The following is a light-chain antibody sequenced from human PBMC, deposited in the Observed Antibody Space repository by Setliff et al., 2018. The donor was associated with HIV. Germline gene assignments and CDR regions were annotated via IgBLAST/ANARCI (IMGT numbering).Light chain of an antibody. CDR3: CSYASNRARV. Sequence: QSALAQPASVSGSPGQSVTISCTGTSSDVGFYNYVSWYQQHPGKAPKLMIYEVSNRPSGVSDRFSGSKSGNTASLTISGLQAEDEADYYCCSYASNRARVFGTGTKVTVL. CDR1: SSDVGFYNY. J-gene: IGLJ1*01. CDR2: EVS. V-gene: IGLV2-14*01.